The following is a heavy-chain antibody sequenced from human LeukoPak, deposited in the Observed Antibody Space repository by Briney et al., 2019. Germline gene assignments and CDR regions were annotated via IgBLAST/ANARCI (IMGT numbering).Heavy chain of an antibody. V-gene: IGHV1-24*01. CDR1: GSSLTKLS. CDR3: AAGRPYSLLDY. J-gene: IGHJ4*02. D-gene: IGHD5-18*01. CDR2: FDVIDAKT. Sequence: ASVKVSCTVSGSSLTKLSLYWGRHAPGKGLEWMGGFDVIDAKTFYAQKFQGRVTMTEDSSTDTAYMELSSLRSDDTAFYYCAAGRPYSLLDYWGQGTLLTVSS.